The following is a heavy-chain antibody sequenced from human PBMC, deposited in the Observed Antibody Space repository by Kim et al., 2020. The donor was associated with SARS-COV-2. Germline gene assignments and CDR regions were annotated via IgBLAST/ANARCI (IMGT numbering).Heavy chain of an antibody. Sequence: GGSLRLSCTTSGFTFGDYALNWVRQAPGKGLEWVGFIRSKAYGGTTEYAASVKGRFAISRDDFKSIAYLQVNSLKTEDTAMYYCTRSFIAAATTNFDYWGEGTLVTVSS. CDR2: IRSKAYGGTT. D-gene: IGHD1-26*01. CDR3: TRSFIAAATTNFDY. V-gene: IGHV3-49*04. CDR1: GFTFGDYA. J-gene: IGHJ4*02.